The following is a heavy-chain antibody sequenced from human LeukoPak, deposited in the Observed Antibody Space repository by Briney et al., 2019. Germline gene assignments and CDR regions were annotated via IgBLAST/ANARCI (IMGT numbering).Heavy chain of an antibody. V-gene: IGHV3-74*01. D-gene: IGHD3-9*01. J-gene: IGHJ3*02. CDR2: INSDGSIT. CDR1: GFTFINYH. Sequence: GGSLRLSCAASGFTFINYHMSWVRQAPGKGLLWVSRINSDGSITNYADSVKGRFTISRDNVKNTLYLQMNSLRAEDTAVYYCARESNYDILTGYLNAFDIWGQGTMVTVSS. CDR3: ARESNYDILTGYLNAFDI.